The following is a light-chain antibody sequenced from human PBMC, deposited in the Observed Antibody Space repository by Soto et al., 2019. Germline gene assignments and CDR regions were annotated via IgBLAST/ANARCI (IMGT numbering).Light chain of an antibody. CDR1: SSDVGALDY. V-gene: IGLV2-14*03. J-gene: IGLJ1*01. CDR3: SSFTTSTSYV. Sequence: QSALTQPASVSGSPGQSITVSCTGTSSDVGALDYVSWYQQPPGEVPKLMIFDVSDRPSGVSNRFSGSKSGNTASLTISGLQAEDEADYYCSSFTTSTSYVFGTGTKLTVL. CDR2: DVS.